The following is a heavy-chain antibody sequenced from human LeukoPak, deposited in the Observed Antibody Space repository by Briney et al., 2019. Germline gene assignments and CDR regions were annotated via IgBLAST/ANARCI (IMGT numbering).Heavy chain of an antibody. J-gene: IGHJ4*02. CDR1: GFTFDDYA. V-gene: IGHV3-9*01. D-gene: IGHD6-19*01. CDR2: ISWNSGSI. Sequence: PGGSLRLSCAASGFTFDDYAMHWVRQAPGKGLEWVSGISWNSGSIGYADSVKGRFTISRDNAKNSLYLQMNSLRAEDTAVYYCARDGSGWYYFDYWGQGTLVTVSS. CDR3: ARDGSGWYYFDY.